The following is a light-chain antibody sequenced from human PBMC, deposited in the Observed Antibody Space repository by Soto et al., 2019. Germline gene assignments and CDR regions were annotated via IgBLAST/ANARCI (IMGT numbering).Light chain of an antibody. V-gene: IGKV1-5*01. J-gene: IGKJ1*01. Sequence: RASPGISSYLAWYQQKPGKAPKLLIYGASSLESGVPSRFSGSGSGTEFTLTISSLQPDDFATYYCQQYNSYPWTFGKGTKVDI. CDR1: PGISSY. CDR2: GAS. CDR3: QQYNSYPWT.